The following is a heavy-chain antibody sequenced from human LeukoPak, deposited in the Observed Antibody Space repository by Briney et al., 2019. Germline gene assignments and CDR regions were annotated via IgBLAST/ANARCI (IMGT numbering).Heavy chain of an antibody. CDR2: MNPNSGNT. D-gene: IGHD5-18*01. CDR3: ASGVGGYSYGYSFSDY. CDR1: GYTFTSYD. V-gene: IGHV1-8*01. Sequence: ASVKVSCKSSGYTFTSYDINWVRQATGQGLEWMGWMNPNSGNTDYAQKFQGRGTMTTNTSISTAYMELSSMRSEDTAVYYCASGVGGYSYGYSFSDYWGQGTPVTVSS. J-gene: IGHJ4*02.